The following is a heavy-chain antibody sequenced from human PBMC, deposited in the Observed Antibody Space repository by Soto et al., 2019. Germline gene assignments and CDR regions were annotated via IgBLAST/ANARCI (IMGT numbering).Heavy chain of an antibody. Sequence: SQTLSLTCAISGDSVSSNSVAWNWIRQSPSRGLEWLGRTYYRSKWYNDFAPSVKSRITINADTSKNQFSLKLSSVTAADTAVYYCARQPRILTGYSGHFDYWGQGTLVTVS. V-gene: IGHV6-1*01. J-gene: IGHJ4*02. D-gene: IGHD3-9*01. CDR2: TYYRSKWYN. CDR1: GDSVSSNSVA. CDR3: ARQPRILTGYSGHFDY.